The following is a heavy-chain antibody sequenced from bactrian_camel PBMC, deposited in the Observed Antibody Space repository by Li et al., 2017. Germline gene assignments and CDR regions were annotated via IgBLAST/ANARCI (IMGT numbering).Heavy chain of an antibody. CDR3: AAVSGY. CDR1: GFTFSAYD. V-gene: IGHV3S40*01. J-gene: IGHJ6*01. Sequence: VQLVESGGGLVQTGGSLRLSCAASGFTFSAYDMSWVRQAPGKGLEWISAIKLDGSTTHYADSVKGRFTISRDNAKNTLYLQMNSLKTEDTAVYFCAAVSGYWGQGTQVTVS. CDR2: IKLDGSTT.